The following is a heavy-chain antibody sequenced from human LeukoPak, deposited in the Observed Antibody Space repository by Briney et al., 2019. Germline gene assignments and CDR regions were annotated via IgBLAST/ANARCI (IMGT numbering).Heavy chain of an antibody. CDR2: INSDGSST. D-gene: IGHD5-12*01. V-gene: IGHV3-74*01. CDR1: GFTFSSYA. CDR3: ARGGYSGYDSHFDY. Sequence: GGSLRLSCAASGFTFSSYAMSWVRQAPGKGLVWVSRINSDGSSTSYADSVKGRFTISGDNAKNTLYLQMNSLRAEDTAVYYCARGGYSGYDSHFDYWGQGTLVTVSS. J-gene: IGHJ4*02.